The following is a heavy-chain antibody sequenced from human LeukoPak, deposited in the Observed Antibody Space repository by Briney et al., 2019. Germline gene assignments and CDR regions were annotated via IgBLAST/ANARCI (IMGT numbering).Heavy chain of an antibody. CDR3: ARGPGYCSSTSCYNYYYYYYMDV. CDR1: GGTFSSYA. J-gene: IGHJ6*03. CDR2: IIPIFGTA. V-gene: IGHV1-69*13. Sequence: ASVKVSCKASGGTFSSYAISWVRQAPGQGLEWTGGIIPIFGTANYAQKFQGRVTITADESTSTAYMELSSLRSEDTGVYYCARGPGYCSSTSCYNYYYYYYMDVWGKGTTVTVSS. D-gene: IGHD2-2*02.